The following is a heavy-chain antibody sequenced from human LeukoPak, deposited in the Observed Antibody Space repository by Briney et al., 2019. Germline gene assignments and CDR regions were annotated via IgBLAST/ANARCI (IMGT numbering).Heavy chain of an antibody. D-gene: IGHD6-13*01. CDR3: ARRKAAAGKGGAFDI. CDR2: ISSSSSYI. CDR1: GFTFSSYS. Sequence: KPGGSLRLSCAASGFTFSSYSMNWVRQAPGKGLEWVSSISSSSSYIYYADSVKGRLTISRDNAKNSLYLQMNSLRAEDTAVYYCARRKAAAGKGGAFDIWGQGTMVAVSS. V-gene: IGHV3-21*01. J-gene: IGHJ3*02.